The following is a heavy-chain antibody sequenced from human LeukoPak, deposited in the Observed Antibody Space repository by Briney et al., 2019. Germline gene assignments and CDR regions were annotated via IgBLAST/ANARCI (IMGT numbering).Heavy chain of an antibody. J-gene: IGHJ4*02. V-gene: IGHV1-18*01. Sequence: GASVKVSCKASGYTFTSYGISWVRQAPGQGLEWMGWISAYNGNTNYAQKLQGRVTMTTDTSTSTAYMELRSLRSDDTAVYYCARDRASHSSGWYLDYWGQGTLVTVSS. CDR2: ISAYNGNT. CDR3: ARDRASHSSGWYLDY. CDR1: GYTFTSYG. D-gene: IGHD6-19*01.